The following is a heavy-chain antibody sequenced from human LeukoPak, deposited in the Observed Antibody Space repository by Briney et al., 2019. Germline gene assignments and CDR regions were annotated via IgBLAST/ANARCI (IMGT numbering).Heavy chain of an antibody. CDR1: GFTFSNYW. CDR2: INDDGRST. J-gene: IGHJ4*02. CDR3: AREPHFSSGSSYSPLDY. Sequence: PGGSLRLSCAASGFTFSNYWMHWVRQAPGKGLVWVSRINDDGRSTSYADSVKGRFTISRDNAKNTLYLQMNSLRAEDTAVYYCAREPHFSSGSSYSPLDYWGQGTLVTVSS. V-gene: IGHV3-74*01. D-gene: IGHD3-10*01.